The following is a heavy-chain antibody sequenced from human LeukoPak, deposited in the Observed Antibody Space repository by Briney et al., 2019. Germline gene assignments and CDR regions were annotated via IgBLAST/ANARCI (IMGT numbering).Heavy chain of an antibody. CDR1: GFTFDDYA. V-gene: IGHV3-9*01. Sequence: PGRSLRLSCAASGFTFDDYAMHWVRQAPGKGLEWVSGISWNSGSIGYADSVKGRFTISRDNAKNSLYLQMNSLRAEDTAVYYCAARGIAAAGTVWVADDYWGQGTLVTVSS. J-gene: IGHJ4*02. D-gene: IGHD6-13*01. CDR3: AARGIAAAGTVWVADDY. CDR2: ISWNSGSI.